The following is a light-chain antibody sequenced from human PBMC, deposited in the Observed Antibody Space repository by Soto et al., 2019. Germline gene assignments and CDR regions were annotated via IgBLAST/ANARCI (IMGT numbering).Light chain of an antibody. V-gene: IGKV2-28*01. CDR2: LGS. CDR1: QSLLYSNGYNY. Sequence: DIVMTQSPLFLPVTPGEPASISCRSSQSLLYSNGYNYLDWYLQKPGQSPQLLIYLGSNRASGVPDRFSGSGSGTDFTPKISRVEAEDVGVYYCMQTLQTLWTFGQGTKVDIK. CDR3: MQTLQTLWT. J-gene: IGKJ1*01.